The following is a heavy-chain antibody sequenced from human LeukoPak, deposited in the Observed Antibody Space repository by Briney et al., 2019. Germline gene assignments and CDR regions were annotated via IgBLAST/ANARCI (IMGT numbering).Heavy chain of an antibody. V-gene: IGHV1-8*01. D-gene: IGHD3-9*01. CDR2: MNPNSGNT. CDR3: AREPGRYFDWLLSGGTDY. Sequence: ASVKVSCKASVYTFTSYDINWVRQATGQGLEWMGWMNPNSGNTGYAQKFQGRVTMTRNTSISTAYMELSSLRSEDTTVYYCAREPGRYFDWLLSGGTDYWGQGTLVTVSS. CDR1: VYTFTSYD. J-gene: IGHJ4*02.